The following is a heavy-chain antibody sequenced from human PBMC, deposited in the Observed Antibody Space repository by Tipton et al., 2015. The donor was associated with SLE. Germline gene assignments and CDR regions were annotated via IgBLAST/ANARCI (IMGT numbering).Heavy chain of an antibody. J-gene: IGHJ4*02. CDR3: ARDLNWEYYFDY. CDR1: GGTFRSYA. CDR2: IMPISETT. D-gene: IGHD7-27*01. Sequence: QLVQSGAQVKRPGSSVKVSCKASGGTFRSYAISWVRQAPGQGLEWMGGIMPISETTNYAQKFQGRITITMDESTNTAYMELSSLRSEDTAVYYCARDLNWEYYFDYWGQGTLVTVSS. V-gene: IGHV1-69*05.